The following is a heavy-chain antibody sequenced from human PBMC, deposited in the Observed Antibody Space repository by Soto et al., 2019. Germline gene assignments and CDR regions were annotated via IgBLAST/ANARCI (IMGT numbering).Heavy chain of an antibody. CDR2: ISYDGSNK. J-gene: IGHJ5*02. D-gene: IGHD6-13*01. V-gene: IGHV3-30*18. Sequence: QVQLVESGGGVVQPGRSLRLSCAASGFTFSSYGMHWVRQAPGKGLEWVAVISYDGSNKYYADSVKGRFTISRDNSKNXXYLQMNSLRAEDTAVYYCAKDRPAAAGGGVGWFDPWGQGTLVTVSS. CDR3: AKDRPAAAGGGVGWFDP. CDR1: GFTFSSYG.